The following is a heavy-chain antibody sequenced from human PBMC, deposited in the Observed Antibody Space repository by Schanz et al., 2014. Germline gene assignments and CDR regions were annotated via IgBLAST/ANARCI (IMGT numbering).Heavy chain of an antibody. V-gene: IGHV3-11*06. CDR1: GFTFNDYY. D-gene: IGHD1-26*01. J-gene: IGHJ4*02. Sequence: QVQLVESGGGLVKPGGSLRLPCAASGFTFNDYYMNWIRQAPGKGLEWVSYISGSDNYINYADSVKGRFTISRDNAKNSLFLLMSSLRAEDSAVYYCARGARQYSGSYSPSDYWGQGTLVTVSS. CDR3: ARGARQYSGSYSPSDY. CDR2: ISGSDNYI.